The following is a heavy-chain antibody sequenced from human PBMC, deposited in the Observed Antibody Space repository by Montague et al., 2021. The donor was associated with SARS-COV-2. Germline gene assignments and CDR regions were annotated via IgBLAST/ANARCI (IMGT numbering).Heavy chain of an antibody. CDR2: IDRDGGNI. CDR3: VRDSDWGFDV. CDR1: GFNFRIYS. Sequence: SLRLSCAASGFNFRIYSMNWVRQAPGKGLEWLSYIDRDGGNIHHADSARGRFVISRDNAKGSLYLQMNSLGDDDTAVYHCVRDSDWGFDVWGQGALVIVSS. D-gene: IGHD3-16*01. V-gene: IGHV3-48*02. J-gene: IGHJ4*02.